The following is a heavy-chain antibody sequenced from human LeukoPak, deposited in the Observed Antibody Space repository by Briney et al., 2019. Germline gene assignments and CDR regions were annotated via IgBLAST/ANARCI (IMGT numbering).Heavy chain of an antibody. V-gene: IGHV1-69*13. D-gene: IGHD3-16*01. CDR3: ASLMGGYYGMDV. CDR1: GGTFSSYA. CDR2: IIPIFDTA. Sequence: ASVKVSCKASGGTFSSYAISWVRQAPGQGLEWMGGIIPIFDTANYAQKFQGRVTITADESTSTAYMELSSLRSEDTAVYYCASLMGGYYGMDVWGKGTTVTVSS. J-gene: IGHJ6*04.